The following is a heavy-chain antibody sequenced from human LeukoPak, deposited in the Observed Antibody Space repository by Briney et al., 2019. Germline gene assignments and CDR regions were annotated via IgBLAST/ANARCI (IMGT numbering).Heavy chain of an antibody. CDR1: GGFFSGYY. CDR3: ARGGSTFGVDP. CDR2: INHSGST. V-gene: IGHV4-34*01. D-gene: IGHD3-16*01. Sequence: SEALSLNFAGYGGFFSGYYWSRIPQPPGKGPEWIGEINHSGSTNYNPSLKSRVTTSVDTSKNQFSLKLSSVTAADTAVYYCARGGSTFGVDPWGQGTLVTVSS. J-gene: IGHJ5*02.